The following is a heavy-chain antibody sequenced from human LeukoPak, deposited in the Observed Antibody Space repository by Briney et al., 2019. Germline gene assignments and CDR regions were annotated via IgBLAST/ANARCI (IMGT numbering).Heavy chain of an antibody. J-gene: IGHJ4*02. V-gene: IGHV5-51*01. CDR3: ARHGGGGSGGNSVFDY. Sequence: GESLRISCEGSGYNFSNCLIGWVRQMPGKGLEWMGIIYPGDSDTRYGPSFQGQVTISADKSISTAYLQWSSLKASDTAMYYCARHGGGGSGGNSVFDYWGQGTLVTVSS. CDR2: IYPGDSDT. CDR1: GYNFSNCL. D-gene: IGHD4-23*01.